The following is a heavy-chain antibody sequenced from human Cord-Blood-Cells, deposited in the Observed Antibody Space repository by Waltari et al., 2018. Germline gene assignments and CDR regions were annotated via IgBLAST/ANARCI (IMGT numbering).Heavy chain of an antibody. CDR1: GYTFTSYD. CDR2: RNPNSGTT. J-gene: IGHJ4*02. CDR3: AILGYCSSTSCPDY. V-gene: IGHV1-8*03. Sequence: QVQLVQSGAEVKKPGASVKVSCKASGYTFTSYDINWVRQATGQGLGWMGWRNPNSGTTGYAQRFQGRVTITRNTSISTAYMELSSLRSEDTAVYYCAILGYCSSTSCPDYWGQGTLVTVAS. D-gene: IGHD2-2*01.